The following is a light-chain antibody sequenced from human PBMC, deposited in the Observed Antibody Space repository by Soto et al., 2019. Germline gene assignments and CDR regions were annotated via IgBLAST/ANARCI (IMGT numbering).Light chain of an antibody. CDR3: LQDYNYPRT. V-gene: IGKV1-6*01. CDR1: QGISSY. CDR2: AAS. Sequence: AIQLTQSPSSLSASVGDRVTITCRASQGISSYLAWYQQKPGNAPQLLIYAASSLQSGVPSRFSGSGSGTDFTLTISGLQPEDLATYFCLQDYNYPRTFGQGTKVDIK. J-gene: IGKJ1*01.